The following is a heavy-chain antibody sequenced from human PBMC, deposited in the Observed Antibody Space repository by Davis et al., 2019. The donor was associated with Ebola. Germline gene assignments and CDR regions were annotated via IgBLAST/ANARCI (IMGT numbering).Heavy chain of an antibody. V-gene: IGHV1-18*01. CDR1: GYTFTSYG. Sequence: ASVKVSCKASGYTFTSYGISWVRQAPGQGLEWMGWISAYNGNTNYAQKLQGRITMTTDTSTSTAYMELRSLRSDDTAVYYCARVWRSSSWYGYYFDYWGQGTLVTVSS. J-gene: IGHJ4*02. CDR3: ARVWRSSSWYGYYFDY. CDR2: ISAYNGNT. D-gene: IGHD6-13*01.